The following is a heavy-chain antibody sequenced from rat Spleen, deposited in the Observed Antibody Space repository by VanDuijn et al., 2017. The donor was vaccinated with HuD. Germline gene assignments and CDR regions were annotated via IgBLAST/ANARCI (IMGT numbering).Heavy chain of an antibody. J-gene: IGHJ2*01. Sequence: EVQLVESGGGLVQPGRSLKLSCAASGFTFSNYYMAWVRQAPTKGLEWVASISNGGGNTYYRDSVKGRFTISRDNAKNTLYLQMDSLRSEDTATYYCAKETGYNSYFDYWGQGVMVTVSS. CDR3: AKETGYNSYFDY. CDR1: GFTFSNYY. D-gene: IGHD1-4*01. CDR2: ISNGGGNT. V-gene: IGHV5-25*01.